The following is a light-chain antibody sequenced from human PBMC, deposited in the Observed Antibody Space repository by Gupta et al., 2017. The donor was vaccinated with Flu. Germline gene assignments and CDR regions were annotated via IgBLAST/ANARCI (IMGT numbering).Light chain of an antibody. CDR1: QSVVYSSNNKNY. J-gene: IGKJ5*01. CDR3: QKHSLPPPIT. Sequence: DIVMTQSPASLAVSLGGRATINCRSSQSVVYSSNNKNYLACYQQKPGQPPKLLIFWACTRESGVPDRFSGSGSWRDFSLPIISLQAEDVAVYYCQKHSLPPPITFGQGTRLEIK. CDR2: WAC. V-gene: IGKV4-1*01.